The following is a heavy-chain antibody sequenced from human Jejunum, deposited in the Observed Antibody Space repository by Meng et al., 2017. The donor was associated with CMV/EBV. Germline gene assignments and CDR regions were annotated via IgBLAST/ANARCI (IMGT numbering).Heavy chain of an antibody. V-gene: IGHV7-4-1*02. CDR3: ARGGNFDP. J-gene: IGHJ5*02. CDR1: GYTFSTYT. D-gene: IGHD2/OR15-2a*01. Sequence: QVQRVQLWAALKKPGASVKVSCKASGYTFSTYTINWVRQAHGRGLEWMGWISANTGTPTYTQGFTGRFVFSLDTSVSTAYLQISSLKAEDTAVYYCARGGNFDPWGQGTLVTVPS. CDR2: ISANTGTP.